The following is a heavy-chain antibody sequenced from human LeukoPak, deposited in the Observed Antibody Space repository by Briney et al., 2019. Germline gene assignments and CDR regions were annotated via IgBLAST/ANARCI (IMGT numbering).Heavy chain of an antibody. CDR3: ARDNRITIFGVVIIFDY. J-gene: IGHJ4*02. V-gene: IGHV3-21*01. CDR2: ISSSSSYI. D-gene: IGHD3-3*01. CDR1: GFTFSSYS. Sequence: PGGSLRLSCAASGFTFSSYSMNWVRQAPGKGLEWVSSISSSSSYIYYADSVKGRFTISRDSAKNSLYLQMNSLRAEGTAVYYCARDNRITIFGVVIIFDYWGQGTLVTVSS.